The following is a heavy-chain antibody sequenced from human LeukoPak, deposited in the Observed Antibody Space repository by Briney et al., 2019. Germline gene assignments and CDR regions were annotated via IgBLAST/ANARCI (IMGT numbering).Heavy chain of an antibody. CDR3: AKDRGDIVVVINDAFDI. D-gene: IGHD3-22*01. J-gene: IGHJ3*02. Sequence: GGSLRLSCAASGFTFSSYSMNWVRQAPGKGLEWVSYISSSSSTIYYADSVKGRFTISRDTAKNSLFLQMNSLRDEDTAVYYCAKDRGDIVVVINDAFDIWGQGTMVTVSS. CDR2: ISSSSSTI. V-gene: IGHV3-48*02. CDR1: GFTFSSYS.